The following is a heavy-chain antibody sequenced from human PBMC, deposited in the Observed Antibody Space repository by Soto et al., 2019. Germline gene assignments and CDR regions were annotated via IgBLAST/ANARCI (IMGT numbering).Heavy chain of an antibody. Sequence: GSLRLSCAASGFTFSNAWMNWVRQAPGKGLEWVGRIKSKTDGGTTDYAAPVKGRFTISRDDSKNTLYLQMNSLKTEDTAVYYYTTASPVVVAASYYYYGMDVWGQGTTVTVSS. CDR2: IKSKTDGGTT. CDR3: TTASPVVVAASYYYYGMDV. J-gene: IGHJ6*02. V-gene: IGHV3-15*07. D-gene: IGHD2-15*01. CDR1: GFTFSNAW.